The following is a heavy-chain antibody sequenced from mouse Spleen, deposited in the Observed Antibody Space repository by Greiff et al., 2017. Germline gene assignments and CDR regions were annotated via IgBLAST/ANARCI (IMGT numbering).Heavy chain of an antibody. CDR1: GFSLTSYA. D-gene: IGHD1-1*01. V-gene: IGHV2-9-1*01. CDR3: ARNSGYYGSSYEGWFAY. J-gene: IGHJ3*01. CDR2: IWTGGGT. Sequence: VHLVESGPGLVAPSQSLSITCTVSGFSLTSYAISWVRQPPGKGLEWLGVIWTGGGTNYNSALKSRLSISKDNSKSQVFLKMNSLQTDDTARYYCARNSGYYGSSYEGWFAYWGQGTLVTVSA.